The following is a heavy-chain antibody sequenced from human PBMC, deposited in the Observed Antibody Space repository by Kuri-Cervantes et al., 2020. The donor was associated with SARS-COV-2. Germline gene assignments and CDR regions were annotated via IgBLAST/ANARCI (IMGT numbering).Heavy chain of an antibody. D-gene: IGHD1-26*01. Sequence: KVSCKGSGYSFTSYWIGWVRQMPGKGLEWMGIIYPGDSDTRYSPSFQGQVTTSADKSISTAYLQWSSLKASDTAMCYCARSEVGATTYLDYWGQGTLVTVSS. V-gene: IGHV5-51*01. CDR1: GYSFTSYW. J-gene: IGHJ4*02. CDR2: IYPGDSDT. CDR3: ARSEVGATTYLDY.